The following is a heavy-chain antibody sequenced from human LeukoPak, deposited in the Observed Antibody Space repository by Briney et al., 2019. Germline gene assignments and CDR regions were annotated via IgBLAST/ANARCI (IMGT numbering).Heavy chain of an antibody. CDR3: ARQRQVRQQLGYFDL. CDR2: IYNSGST. V-gene: IGHV4-59*08. J-gene: IGHJ2*01. D-gene: IGHD1-1*01. CDR1: GGSISSYY. Sequence: SETLSLTCSVSGGSISSYYWSWIRQPPGKGLEWIGYIYNSGSTSHNPSLKSRVTISVDTSKNQFSLKLNSVTAADTAVYFCARQRQVRQQLGYFDLCGRGTLLTVSS.